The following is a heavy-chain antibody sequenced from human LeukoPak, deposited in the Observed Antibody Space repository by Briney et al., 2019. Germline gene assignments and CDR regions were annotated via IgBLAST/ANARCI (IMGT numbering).Heavy chain of an antibody. V-gene: IGHV1-8*03. CDR3: AAGGYYGSGSYLIDAFDI. Sequence: ASVKVSCKASGYTFTGYYMHWVRQAPGQGFEWMGWINPNSGNTGYAQKFQGRVTITRNTSISTAYMELSSLRSEDTAVYYCAAGGYYGSGSYLIDAFDIWGQGTMVTVSS. D-gene: IGHD3-10*01. CDR1: GYTFTGYY. CDR2: INPNSGNT. J-gene: IGHJ3*02.